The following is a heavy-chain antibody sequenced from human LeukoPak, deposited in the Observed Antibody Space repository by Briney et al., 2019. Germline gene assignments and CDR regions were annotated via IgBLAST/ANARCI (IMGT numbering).Heavy chain of an antibody. CDR1: GGSFSGYY. CDR3: ARETRSYYYDSSGLFDY. CDR2: IYHSGST. D-gene: IGHD3-22*01. V-gene: IGHV4-34*01. J-gene: IGHJ4*02. Sequence: SETLSLTCAVYGGSFSGYYWSWIRQPPGKGLEWIGEIYHSGSTNYNPSLKSRVTISVDKSKNQFSLKLSSVTAADTAVYYCARETRSYYYDSSGLFDYWGQGTLVTVSS.